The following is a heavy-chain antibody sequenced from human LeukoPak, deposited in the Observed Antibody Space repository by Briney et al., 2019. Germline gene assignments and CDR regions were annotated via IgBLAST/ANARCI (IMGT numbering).Heavy chain of an antibody. Sequence: GASVTVSCKASGYTFTSYGISWVRQAPGQGLERMGWISAYNGNTNYAQKLQGRVTMTTDTSTSTAYMELRSLRSDDTAVYYCARDLSGSSGWLVGPDYWGQGTLVTVSS. V-gene: IGHV1-18*01. CDR2: ISAYNGNT. J-gene: IGHJ4*02. CDR1: GYTFTSYG. CDR3: ARDLSGSSGWLVGPDY. D-gene: IGHD6-19*01.